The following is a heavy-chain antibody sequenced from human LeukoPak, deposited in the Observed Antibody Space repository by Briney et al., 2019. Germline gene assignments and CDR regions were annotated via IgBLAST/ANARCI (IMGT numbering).Heavy chain of an antibody. CDR2: IYYSGST. D-gene: IGHD5-12*01. V-gene: IGHV4-59*01. CDR1: GGSISSYY. J-gene: IGHJ5*02. CDR3: ARALRDGYNYNWFDP. Sequence: PSETLSLTCTVSGGSISSYYWSWIRQPPGKRLVWIGYIYYSGSTNYNPSLKSRVTISVDTSKNQFSLKLSSVTAADTAVYYCARALRDGYNYNWFDPWGQGTLVTVSS.